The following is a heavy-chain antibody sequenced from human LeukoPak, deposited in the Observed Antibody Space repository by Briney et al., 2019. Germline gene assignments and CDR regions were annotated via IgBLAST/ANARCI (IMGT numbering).Heavy chain of an antibody. CDR1: GFTFSSYW. CDR2: IKQDGSEK. D-gene: IGHD3-16*02. CDR3: ARDSDDYVWGSYRHLDY. Sequence: PGGSLRLSCAASGFTFSSYWMSWVRQAPGKGLEWVANIKQDGSEKYYVDSVKGRFTISRDNAKNSLYPQMNSLRAEDTAVYYCARDSDDYVWGSYRHLDYWGQGTLVTVSS. J-gene: IGHJ4*02. V-gene: IGHV3-7*01.